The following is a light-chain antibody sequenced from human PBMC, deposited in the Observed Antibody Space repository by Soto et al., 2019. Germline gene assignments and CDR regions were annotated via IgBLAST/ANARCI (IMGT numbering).Light chain of an antibody. CDR2: EVI. Sequence: QSALTQPTSASGSPGQSVTISCTGTSSDVGGYNYVSWYQQHPGKAPKLMIYEVIKRPSGVPDRFSGSKSGNTASLTVSGLQAEDEADYYCSSYAGRYTVVFGGGTKLTVL. J-gene: IGLJ2*01. CDR1: SSDVGGYNY. V-gene: IGLV2-8*01. CDR3: SSYAGRYTVV.